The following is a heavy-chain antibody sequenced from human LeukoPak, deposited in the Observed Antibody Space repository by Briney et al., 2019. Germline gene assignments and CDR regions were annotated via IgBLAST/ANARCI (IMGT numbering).Heavy chain of an antibody. J-gene: IGHJ3*02. CDR2: IYHSGST. Sequence: SETLSLTCAVSGGSISSGGYSWSWIRQPPGKGLEWIGYIYHSGSTYYNPSLKSRVTISVDTSKNQFSLKLSSVTAADTAVYYCASPRRDGYNWDAFDIWGQGTMVTVSS. D-gene: IGHD5-24*01. CDR3: ASPRRDGYNWDAFDI. CDR1: GGSISSGGYS. V-gene: IGHV4-30-2*02.